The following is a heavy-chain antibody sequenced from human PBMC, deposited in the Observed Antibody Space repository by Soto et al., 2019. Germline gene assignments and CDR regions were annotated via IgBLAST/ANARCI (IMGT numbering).Heavy chain of an antibody. CDR1: GYTFSGYD. J-gene: IGHJ6*02. D-gene: IGHD3-3*01. CDR3: ARATELRYVEWSVYRGGNYAMDV. CDR2: VSPDSGST. V-gene: IGHV1-8*01. Sequence: VQLVQSGAEVKKPGASVRVSCKASGYTFSGYDINWVRQATGQGLEWKGWVSPDSGSTGYAGIFQGRVTMTWDRSTTKAYKDLSNLTTEDSAVYYWARATELRYVEWSVYRGGNYAMDVWGQGTTVTVSS.